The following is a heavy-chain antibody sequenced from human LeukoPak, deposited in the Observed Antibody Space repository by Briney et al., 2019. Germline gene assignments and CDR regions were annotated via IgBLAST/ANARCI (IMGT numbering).Heavy chain of an antibody. J-gene: IGHJ5*02. D-gene: IGHD1-26*01. CDR3: ARGLIVGATGTRFDP. CDR2: ISYDGSNK. CDR1: GFTFSSYA. Sequence: GGSLRLSCAASGFTFSSYAMHWVRQAPGKGLEWVAVISYDGSNKYYADSVKGRFTISRDNSKNALYLQMNSLRAEDTAVYYCARGLIVGATGTRFDPWGQGTLVTVSS. V-gene: IGHV3-30*04.